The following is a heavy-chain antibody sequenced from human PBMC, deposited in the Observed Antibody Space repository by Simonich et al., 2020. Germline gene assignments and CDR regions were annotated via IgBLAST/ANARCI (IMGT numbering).Heavy chain of an antibody. CDR2: INPNSGGP. V-gene: IGHV1-2*02. J-gene: IGHJ6*03. CDR1: GYTFTGYY. Sequence: QVQLVQSGAEVKKPGASVKVSCKASGYTFTGYYMHWERQAPGQGLGVRGWINPNSGGPNYAQKVQGRVTMNRDTSISTAYMELGRLRSDDTAVYYFARGGVQYYYYYMDVWGKGTTVTVSS. CDR3: ARGGVQYYYYYMDV. D-gene: IGHD3-3*01.